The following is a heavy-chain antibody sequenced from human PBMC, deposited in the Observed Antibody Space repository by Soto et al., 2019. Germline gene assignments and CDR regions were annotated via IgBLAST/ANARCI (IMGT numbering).Heavy chain of an antibody. Sequence: PGGSLRLSCAASGFTFSSYEMNWVRQAPGKGLEWVSYISSSGSTIYYADSVKGRFTISRDNAKNSLYLQMNSLRAEDTAVYYCARDNKGGYYYYGMDVWGQGTPVTV. V-gene: IGHV3-48*03. CDR1: GFTFSSYE. CDR2: ISSSGSTI. J-gene: IGHJ6*02. CDR3: ARDNKGGYYYYGMDV.